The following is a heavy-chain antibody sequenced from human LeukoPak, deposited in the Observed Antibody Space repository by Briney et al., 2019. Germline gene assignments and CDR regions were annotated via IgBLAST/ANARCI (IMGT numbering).Heavy chain of an antibody. V-gene: IGHV3-30*18. J-gene: IGHJ4*02. D-gene: IGHD6-19*01. CDR2: ISYDGSNK. Sequence: SGGSLRLSCAASGFTFSSYGMHWVRQAPGKGLEWVAVISYDGSNKYYADSVKGRFTISRDNSKNTLYLQMNSLRAEDTAVYYCAKDRSIFWYSSGWRPIDYWGQGTLVTVSS. CDR1: GFTFSSYG. CDR3: AKDRSIFWYSSGWRPIDY.